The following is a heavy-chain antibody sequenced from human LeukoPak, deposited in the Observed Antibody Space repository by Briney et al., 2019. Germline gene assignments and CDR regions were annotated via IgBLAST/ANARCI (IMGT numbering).Heavy chain of an antibody. J-gene: IGHJ4*02. CDR3: ARVRKGEQRGDYFDY. V-gene: IGHV4-38-2*02. D-gene: IGHD6-25*01. CDR2: IYHSGST. CDR1: GYSISSGYY. Sequence: SETLSLTCTVSGYSISSGYYWGWIRQPPAKGLEWIGSIYHSGSTYYNPSLKSRVTISVDTSKNQFSLKLSSVTAADTAVYYCARVRKGEQRGDYFDYWGQGTLVTVSS.